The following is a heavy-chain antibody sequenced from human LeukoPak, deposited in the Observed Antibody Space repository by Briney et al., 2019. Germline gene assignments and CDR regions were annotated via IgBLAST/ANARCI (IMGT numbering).Heavy chain of an antibody. D-gene: IGHD3/OR15-3a*01. CDR3: AKDFDFGLVIYYMDV. V-gene: IGHV3-30*02. Sequence: GGSLRLSCAASGFTFSSYGMHWVRQAPGKGLEWVAFIRYDGSNKYYADSVKGRFTISRDNSKNTLYLQMNSLRAEDTAVYYCAKDFDFGLVIYYMDVWGKGTTVTVSS. J-gene: IGHJ6*03. CDR1: GFTFSSYG. CDR2: IRYDGSNK.